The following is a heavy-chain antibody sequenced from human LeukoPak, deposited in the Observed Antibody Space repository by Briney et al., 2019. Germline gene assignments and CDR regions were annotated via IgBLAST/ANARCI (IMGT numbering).Heavy chain of an antibody. CDR1: GFTFSSYS. Sequence: GGSLRLSCAASGFTFSSYSMNWVRQAPGKGLEWVSSISSSSSYIYYADSVKGRFTISRDNAKNSLYLQMNSLRAEDTAVYYCARVLRYSSASDWFDPWGQGTLVTVSS. V-gene: IGHV3-21*04. CDR2: ISSSSSYI. CDR3: ARVLRYSSASDWFDP. J-gene: IGHJ5*02. D-gene: IGHD6-19*01.